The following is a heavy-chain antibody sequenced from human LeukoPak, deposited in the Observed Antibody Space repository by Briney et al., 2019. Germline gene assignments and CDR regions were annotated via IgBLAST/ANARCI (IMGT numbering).Heavy chain of an antibody. V-gene: IGHV3-11*04. CDR1: GFTFSDYY. Sequence: GGSLRLSCAASGFTFSDYYVSWIRQAPGKGLEWVSYISSSGSTIYYADSVKGRFTISRDNAKNSLYMQMNSLRAEDTAVYYCARVRAYCSSTSCRDAFDIWGQGTTVTVSS. CDR3: ARVRAYCSSTSCRDAFDI. D-gene: IGHD2-2*01. CDR2: ISSSGSTI. J-gene: IGHJ3*02.